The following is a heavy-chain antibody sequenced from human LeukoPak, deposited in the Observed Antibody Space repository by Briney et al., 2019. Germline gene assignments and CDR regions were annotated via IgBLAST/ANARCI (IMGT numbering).Heavy chain of an antibody. J-gene: IGHJ4*02. CDR3: ARAPITMVRGPLFDY. CDR1: GFRFSDYA. D-gene: IGHD3-10*01. CDR2: IGVGSATE. V-gene: IGHV3-48*01. Sequence: GGSLRLSCAASGFRFSDYAMNWVRQAPGKGLEWVSHIGVGSATEYYGDSVRGRFTIFRDDAKNSVFLHMHSLRAEDTAVYFCARAPITMVRGPLFDYWGQGTLVTVSS.